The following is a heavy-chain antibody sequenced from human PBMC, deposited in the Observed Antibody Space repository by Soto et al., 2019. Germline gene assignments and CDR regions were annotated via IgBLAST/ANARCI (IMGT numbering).Heavy chain of an antibody. CDR2: IYYSGST. CDR3: ARVATMIVEYAFDI. D-gene: IGHD3-22*01. J-gene: IGHJ3*02. Sequence: QVQLQESGPGLVKPSQTLSLTCTVSGGSISSGGYYWSWIRQHPGKGLEWIGYIYYSGSTYYNPSLKSRVTISVDTSKNQFSLKLSSVTVADTAVYYCARVATMIVEYAFDIWGQGTMVTVSS. V-gene: IGHV4-31*03. CDR1: GGSISSGGYY.